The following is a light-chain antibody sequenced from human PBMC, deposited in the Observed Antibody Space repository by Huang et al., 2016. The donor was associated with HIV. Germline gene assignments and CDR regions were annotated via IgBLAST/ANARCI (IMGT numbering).Light chain of an antibody. CDR1: QNIRGY. CDR2: TAS. V-gene: IGKV1-39*01. Sequence: DIQMTQSPSSVSASVGDRVTITCRASQNIRGYLNWYQVKPGKAPKLVVDTASSLHSGVPARFSGSGSGTDFTLTISSLQPEDFATYYCQQSYSTPLFGPGTKVEIK. CDR3: QQSYSTPL. J-gene: IGKJ3*01.